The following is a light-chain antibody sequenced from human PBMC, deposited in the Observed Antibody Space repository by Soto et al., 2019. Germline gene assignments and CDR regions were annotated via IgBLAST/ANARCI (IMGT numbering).Light chain of an antibody. CDR3: QQYVTSSPRT. Sequence: EILLTQSPGTLSLSPGERATLSCRASQSVSSSYLAWYQQKPGQAPRLLMYGISRRATGIPDRFSGSGSGTDFTLTITRLEPEDFAVYYCQQYVTSSPRTFGQGTKVDIK. J-gene: IGKJ1*01. V-gene: IGKV3-20*01. CDR2: GIS. CDR1: QSVSSSY.